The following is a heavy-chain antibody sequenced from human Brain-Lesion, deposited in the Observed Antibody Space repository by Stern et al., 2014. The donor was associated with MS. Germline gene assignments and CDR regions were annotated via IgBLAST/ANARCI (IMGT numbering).Heavy chain of an antibody. J-gene: IGHJ4*02. CDR2: IFPRDSNT. V-gene: IGHV5-51*03. Sequence: EVQLVESGAEVKKPGESLKISCEASGYLFDDYWIGWVRQMSGRGLELVAIIFPRDSNTRYSPSVQGQVTISADKSLSTPYLQWSSVKASDPAMYSCARSPATPSGYDRFDYWGQGALVTVSS. CDR1: GYLFDDYW. CDR3: ARSPATPSGYDRFDY. D-gene: IGHD5-12*01.